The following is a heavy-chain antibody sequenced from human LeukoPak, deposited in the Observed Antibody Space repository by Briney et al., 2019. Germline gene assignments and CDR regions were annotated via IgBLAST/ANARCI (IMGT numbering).Heavy chain of an antibody. CDR2: IYYSGST. D-gene: IGHD3-10*01. CDR1: GGSISSYY. Sequence: SETLSLTCTVSGGSISSYYWSWIRQPPGNGLEWIGYIYYSGSTNYNPSLKSRVTISVDTSKNQFSLKLSSVTAADTAVYYCATFIHDLKLGSGFDYWGQGTLVTVSS. J-gene: IGHJ4*02. V-gene: IGHV4-59*08. CDR3: ATFIHDLKLGSGFDY.